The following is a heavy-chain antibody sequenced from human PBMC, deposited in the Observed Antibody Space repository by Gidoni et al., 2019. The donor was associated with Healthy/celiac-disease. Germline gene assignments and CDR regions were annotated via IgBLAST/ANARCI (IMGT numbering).Heavy chain of an antibody. Sequence: EVQLLESGGGLVQPGGSLRLSCEASGCTLSSYAMSWVSQAQCKGLEWVAASSGRGGSRYYADSVKGRFTSSRDNSKTTLYLQMNSLRAEDTAVYYCASSRYYYDSSGYFDCVYWVQGTLVTVSS. CDR1: GCTLSSYA. V-gene: IGHV3-23*01. J-gene: IGHJ4*02. D-gene: IGHD3-22*01. CDR2: SSGRGGSR. CDR3: ASSRYYYDSSGYFDCVY.